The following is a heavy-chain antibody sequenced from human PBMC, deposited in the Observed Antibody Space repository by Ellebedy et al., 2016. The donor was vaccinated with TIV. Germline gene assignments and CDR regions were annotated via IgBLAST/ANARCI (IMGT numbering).Heavy chain of an antibody. V-gene: IGHV4-59*08. Sequence: MPSETLSLTCTVSGGSTSSYYWNWIRQPPGKGLEWIGYIYNSGSTNYNPSLKSRVTISVDTSKKQFSLKLRSVTAADTAVYYCARATNYYDSGSYYKNFDYWGQGTLVTVSS. J-gene: IGHJ4*02. D-gene: IGHD3-10*01. CDR3: ARATNYYDSGSYYKNFDY. CDR2: IYNSGST. CDR1: GGSTSSYY.